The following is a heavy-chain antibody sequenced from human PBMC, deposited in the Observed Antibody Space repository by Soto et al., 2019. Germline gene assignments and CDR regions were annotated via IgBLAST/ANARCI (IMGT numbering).Heavy chain of an antibody. CDR3: ARGMPDLYSSFFHYFDY. CDR2: TISSSSYI. J-gene: IGHJ4*02. D-gene: IGHD6-6*01. Sequence: VIPGGSLRLSCAASGFTFSSYSMNWVRQAPGKGLEWVSSTISSSSYIYYADSVKGRFTISRDNAKNSLYLQMNSLRAEDTAVYYCARGMPDLYSSFFHYFDYWGQGTLVTVSS. V-gene: IGHV3-21*01. CDR1: GFTFSSYS.